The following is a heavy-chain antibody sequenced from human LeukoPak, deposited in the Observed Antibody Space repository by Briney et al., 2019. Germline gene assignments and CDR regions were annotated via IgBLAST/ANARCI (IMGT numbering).Heavy chain of an antibody. CDR2: IYYSGST. V-gene: IGHV4-59*01. CDR1: GGSISSYY. D-gene: IGHD1-26*01. Sequence: SETLSLTCTVSGGSISSYYWSWIRQPPGKGLEWVGYIYYSGSTNYNPSLKSRVTISINASKNQFSLKLSSVTAADTAVYYCARGGSYYGYFDYWGQGTLVTVSS. CDR3: ARGGSYYGYFDY. J-gene: IGHJ4*02.